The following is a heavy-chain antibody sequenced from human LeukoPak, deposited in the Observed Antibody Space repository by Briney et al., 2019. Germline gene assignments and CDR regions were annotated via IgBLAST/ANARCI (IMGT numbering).Heavy chain of an antibody. V-gene: IGHV1-69*05. CDR1: GGTFSTFS. CDR2: IIPVFGTA. Sequence: GASVKVSCKASGGTFSTFSITWVRQAPGQGLEWMGGIIPVFGTANYAQQFQGRVTVATDESTSTAYLELSSLRSEDTATYYCARVDRYHYYLDVWGKGTTVTVSS. J-gene: IGHJ6*03. CDR3: ARVDRYHYYLDV.